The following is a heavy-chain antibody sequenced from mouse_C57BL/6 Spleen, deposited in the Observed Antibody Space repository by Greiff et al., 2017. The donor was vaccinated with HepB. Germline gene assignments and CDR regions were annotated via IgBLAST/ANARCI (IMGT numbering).Heavy chain of an antibody. CDR3: AREDDGWLLGY. Sequence: VQLQQSGPVLVKPGASVKMSCKASGYTFTDYYMNWVKQSHGKSLEWIGVINPYNGGTSYNQKFKGKATLTVDKSSSTAYMELNSLTSEDSAVYYCAREDDGWLLGYWGQGTTLTVSS. CDR1: GYTFTDYY. CDR2: INPYNGGT. J-gene: IGHJ2*01. V-gene: IGHV1-19*01. D-gene: IGHD2-3*01.